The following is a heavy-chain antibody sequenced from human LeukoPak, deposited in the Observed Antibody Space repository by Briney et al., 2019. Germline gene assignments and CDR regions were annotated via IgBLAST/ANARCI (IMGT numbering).Heavy chain of an antibody. Sequence: PGGSLRLSCAASGFTFSSYAMSWVRRAPGKGLEWVSAISGSGGSTYYADSVKGRFTISRDNSKNTLYLQMNSLRAEDTAVYYCAKALLWFGELLNYYYYYMDVWGKGTTVTVSS. V-gene: IGHV3-23*01. J-gene: IGHJ6*03. CDR3: AKALLWFGELLNYYYYYMDV. CDR1: GFTFSSYA. D-gene: IGHD3-10*01. CDR2: ISGSGGST.